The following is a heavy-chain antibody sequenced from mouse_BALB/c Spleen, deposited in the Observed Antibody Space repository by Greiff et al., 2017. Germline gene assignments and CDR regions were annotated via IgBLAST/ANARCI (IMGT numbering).Heavy chain of an antibody. J-gene: IGHJ2*01. Sequence: EVMLVESGGGLVKPGGSLKLSCAASGFTFSSYAMSWVRQTPEKRLEWVATISSGGSCTYYPDSVKGRFTISRDNAKNTLYLQMSSLRSEDTAMYYCARHETGYYFDYWGQGTTLTVSS. CDR2: ISSGGSCT. CDR3: ARHETGYYFDY. CDR1: GFTFSSYA. V-gene: IGHV5-9-3*01.